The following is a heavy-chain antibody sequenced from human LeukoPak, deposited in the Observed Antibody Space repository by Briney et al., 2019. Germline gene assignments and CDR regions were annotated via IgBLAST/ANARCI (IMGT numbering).Heavy chain of an antibody. CDR3: ARVVCSGGSCYWTGDY. CDR2: INPNSGGT. CDR1: GYTFTGYY. Sequence: ASVKVSCKASGYTFTGYYMHWVRQAPGQGLEWMGWINPNSGGTNYAQKFQGRVTMTRDTSISTAYMELSRLRSDDTAVYYCARVVCSGGSCYWTGDYWGQGTLVTVSS. V-gene: IGHV1-2*02. J-gene: IGHJ4*02. D-gene: IGHD2-15*01.